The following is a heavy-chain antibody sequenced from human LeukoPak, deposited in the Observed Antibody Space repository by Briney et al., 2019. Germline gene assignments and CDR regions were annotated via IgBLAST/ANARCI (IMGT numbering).Heavy chain of an antibody. Sequence: ASVKVSCKASGYTFTSYDINWVRQATGQGLEWMGWMNPNSGNTGCAQKFQGRVTMTRNTSISTAYMELSSLRSEDTAVYYCASQDDILTGYSSWGQGTLVTVSS. CDR1: GYTFTSYD. CDR3: ASQDDILTGYSS. V-gene: IGHV1-8*01. D-gene: IGHD3-9*01. J-gene: IGHJ5*02. CDR2: MNPNSGNT.